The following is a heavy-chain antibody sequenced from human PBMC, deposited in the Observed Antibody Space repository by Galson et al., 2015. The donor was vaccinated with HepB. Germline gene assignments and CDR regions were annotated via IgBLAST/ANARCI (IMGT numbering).Heavy chain of an antibody. CDR3: ARDRLGIGGLDY. J-gene: IGHJ4*02. CDR2: ISYDGSNK. V-gene: IGHV3-30-3*01. Sequence: SLRLSCAASGFTFSSYAMHWVRQAPGKGLEWVAVISYDGSNKYYADSVKGRFTISRDNSKNTLYLQMNSLRAEDTAVYYCARDRLGIGGLDYWGQGTLVTVSS. CDR1: GFTFSSYA. D-gene: IGHD7-27*01.